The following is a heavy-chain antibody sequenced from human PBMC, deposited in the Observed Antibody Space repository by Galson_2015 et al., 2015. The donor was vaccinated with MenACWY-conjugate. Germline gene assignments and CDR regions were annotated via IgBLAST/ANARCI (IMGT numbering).Heavy chain of an antibody. CDR2: ISYDGSNK. CDR3: ARDRGTMVRGVIDY. Sequence: SLRLSCAASGFTFSSYAMHWVRQAPGKGLEWVAVISYDGSNKYYADSVKGRFTISRDNSKNTLYLQMNSLRAEDTAVYYCARDRGTMVRGVIDYWGQGTLVTVSS. J-gene: IGHJ4*02. D-gene: IGHD3-10*01. CDR1: GFTFSSYA. V-gene: IGHV3-30*04.